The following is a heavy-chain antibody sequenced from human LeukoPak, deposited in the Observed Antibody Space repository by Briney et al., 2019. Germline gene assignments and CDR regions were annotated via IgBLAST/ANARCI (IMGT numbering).Heavy chain of an antibody. D-gene: IGHD2-15*01. Sequence: SETLSLTCAVYGGSFSGYYWGWIRQPPGKRLEWIGSIYPSGSTFYNPSLKSRVTMSVDMSRNQFSLKLSSMTAADTAVYYCASPRDVAVVVGATAGYFDLWGRGTLVTVSS. CDR2: IYPSGST. CDR1: GGSFSGYY. V-gene: IGHV4-38-2*01. J-gene: IGHJ2*01. CDR3: ASPRDVAVVVGATAGYFDL.